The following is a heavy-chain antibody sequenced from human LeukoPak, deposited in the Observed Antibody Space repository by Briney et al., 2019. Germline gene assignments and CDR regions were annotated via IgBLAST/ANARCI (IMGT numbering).Heavy chain of an antibody. V-gene: IGHV1-18*01. J-gene: IGHJ6*03. CDR2: ISAYNGNT. CDR3: ARSDSSGRYGGYYYYYMDL. D-gene: IGHD6-19*01. CDR1: GYTFTTYG. Sequence: ASVKVSCKASGYTFTTYGFTWVRQAPGQGLEWMGWISAYNGNTNYAQKLQGRVTMTTDTSTSTAYMEVRSLRSDDTAVYYCARSDSSGRYGGYYYYYMDLWGKGTTVTVSS.